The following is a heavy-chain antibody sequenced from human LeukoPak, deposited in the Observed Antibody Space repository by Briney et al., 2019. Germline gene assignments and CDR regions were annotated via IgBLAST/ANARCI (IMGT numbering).Heavy chain of an antibody. V-gene: IGHV3-23*01. D-gene: IGHD4-23*01. Sequence: PGGSLRLSCAASGFTFSSYAMSWVRQGPGKGLEWVSAISGSGGSTYYADSVKGRFTISRDNSKNTLYLQMNSLRAEDTAVYYCAKDLGEYGGNYLDYWGQGTLVTVSS. J-gene: IGHJ4*02. CDR2: ISGSGGST. CDR3: AKDLGEYGGNYLDY. CDR1: GFTFSSYA.